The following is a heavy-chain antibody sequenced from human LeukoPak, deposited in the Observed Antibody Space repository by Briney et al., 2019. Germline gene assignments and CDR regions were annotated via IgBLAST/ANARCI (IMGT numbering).Heavy chain of an antibody. J-gene: IGHJ4*02. CDR2: IIPIFGTA. D-gene: IGHD3-10*01. V-gene: IGHV1-69*13. CDR3: ARDRGVRGVTNPFDY. Sequence: ASVKVSCKASGGTFSSYAISWVRQAPGQGLEWMGGIIPIFGTANYAQKFQGRVTITADESTSTAYMELSSLRSEDTAVYYCARDRGVRGVTNPFDYWGQGTLVTVSS. CDR1: GGTFSSYA.